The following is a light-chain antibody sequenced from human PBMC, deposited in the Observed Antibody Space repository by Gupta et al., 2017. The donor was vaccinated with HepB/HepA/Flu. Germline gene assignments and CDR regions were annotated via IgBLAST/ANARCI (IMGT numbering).Light chain of an antibody. Sequence: QSVLTQPPSVSVAPGQRVTVSCIGSSSDIGAGYDVHWFQQVPGTAPKLLIYSNNNRPSGVPDRFSGSRSGSTTSLAITGLQAEDEAEYYCQSYDTRLSMIFGGGTKLTVL. CDR3: QSYDTRLSMI. V-gene: IGLV1-40*01. CDR2: SNN. CDR1: SSDIGAGYD. J-gene: IGLJ2*01.